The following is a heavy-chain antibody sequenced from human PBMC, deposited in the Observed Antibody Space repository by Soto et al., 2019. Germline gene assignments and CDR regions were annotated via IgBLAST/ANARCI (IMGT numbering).Heavy chain of an antibody. D-gene: IGHD2-2*01. CDR3: ARSGYCSSTSCQGVAFDI. Sequence: PGGSLRLSCAASGFTFSSYSRNWVRQAPGKGLEWVSYISSSSSTIYYADSVKGRFTISRDNAKNSLYLQMNSLRAEDTAVYYCARSGYCSSTSCQGVAFDIWGQGTMVTVSS. J-gene: IGHJ3*02. CDR1: GFTFSSYS. V-gene: IGHV3-48*01. CDR2: ISSSSSTI.